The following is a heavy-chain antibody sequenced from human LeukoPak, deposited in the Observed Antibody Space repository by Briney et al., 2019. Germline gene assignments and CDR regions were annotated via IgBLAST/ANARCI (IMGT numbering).Heavy chain of an antibody. J-gene: IGHJ6*03. CDR1: GFTFSSYA. D-gene: IGHD3-3*01. Sequence: GGSLRLSCAASGFTFSSYAMSWVRQAPGKGLEWVSAISGSGGSTYYADSVKGRFTISRDNSKNTLYLQMNSLRAEDTAEYYCAKEGVGRPYDFGSEYFPDPLNMGAKGT. V-gene: IGHV3-23*01. CDR3: AKEGVGRPYDFGSEYFPDPLNM. CDR2: ISGSGGST.